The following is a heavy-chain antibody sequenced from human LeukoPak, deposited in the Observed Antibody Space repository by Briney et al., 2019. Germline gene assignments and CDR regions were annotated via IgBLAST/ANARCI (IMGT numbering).Heavy chain of an antibody. D-gene: IGHD3-10*01. V-gene: IGHV4-4*07. CDR3: ASAPFYGSGSYYQDY. Sequence: SETLSLTCTVSGGSFSIYYWSWIRQPAGKGLEDIGRIYTRGSTNYNPSLKRRITISVDTSNNQFSLKLSSVTAADTAVYYCASAPFYGSGSYYQDYWGQGTLVTVSS. J-gene: IGHJ4*02. CDR1: GGSFSIYY. CDR2: IYTRGST.